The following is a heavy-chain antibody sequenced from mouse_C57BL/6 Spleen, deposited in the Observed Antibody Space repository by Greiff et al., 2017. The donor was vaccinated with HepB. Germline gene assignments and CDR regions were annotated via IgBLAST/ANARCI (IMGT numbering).Heavy chain of an antibody. V-gene: IGHV1-55*01. CDR2: IYPGSGST. D-gene: IGHD2-4*01. Sequence: VQLQQSGAELVKPGASVKMSCKASGYTFTSYWITWVKQRPGQGLEGIGDIYPGSGSTNYNEKFKSKATLTVDRSSSTAYMQLSSLTSEDSAVYYCARVYYDYGRGMDYWGQGTSVTVSS. CDR3: ARVYYDYGRGMDY. CDR1: GYTFTSYW. J-gene: IGHJ4*01.